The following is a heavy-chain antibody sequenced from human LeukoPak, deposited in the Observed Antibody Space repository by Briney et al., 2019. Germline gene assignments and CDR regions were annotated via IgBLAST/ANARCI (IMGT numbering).Heavy chain of an antibody. CDR3: ARGGYCSSTSCPPVGWFDP. CDR1: GFTFSSYS. V-gene: IGHV3-21*01. J-gene: IGHJ5*02. D-gene: IGHD2-2*01. CDR2: ISSSSSYI. Sequence: GGSLRLSCAASGFTFSSYSKNWVRQAPGKGLEWVSSISSSSSYIYYADSVKGRFTISRDNAKNSLYLQMNSLRAEDTAVYYCARGGYCSSTSCPPVGWFDPWGQGTLVTVSS.